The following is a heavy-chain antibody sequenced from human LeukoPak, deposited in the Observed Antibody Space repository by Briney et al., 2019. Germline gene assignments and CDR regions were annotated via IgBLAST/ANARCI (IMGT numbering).Heavy chain of an antibody. J-gene: IGHJ4*02. D-gene: IGHD3-3*01. CDR3: ASLLPYFDY. CDR2: IYYSGST. Sequence: SETLSLTCTVSGVSISSSSYHWGWIRQPPGKGLEWIASIYYSGSTYYSPSLKSRVTISVDTSKNQFSLKMSSVIAAGTAVYYCASLLPYFDYWGQGTLVTVSS. V-gene: IGHV4-39*01. CDR1: GVSISSSSYH.